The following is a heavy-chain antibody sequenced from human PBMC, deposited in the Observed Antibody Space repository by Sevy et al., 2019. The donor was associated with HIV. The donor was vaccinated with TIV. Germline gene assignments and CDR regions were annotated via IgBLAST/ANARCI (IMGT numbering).Heavy chain of an antibody. J-gene: IGHJ4*02. CDR2: IKQDGSEK. Sequence: GGSLRLSCAASGFTFSSYWMSWVRQAPGKGLEWVANIKQDGSEKYYVDSVKGRFTISRDNAKNSLYLQMNSLRAEDTAVYYCARECLPSIYDFWSGSFFDYWGQGTLVTVSS. D-gene: IGHD3-3*01. V-gene: IGHV3-7*01. CDR3: ARECLPSIYDFWSGSFFDY. CDR1: GFTFSSYW.